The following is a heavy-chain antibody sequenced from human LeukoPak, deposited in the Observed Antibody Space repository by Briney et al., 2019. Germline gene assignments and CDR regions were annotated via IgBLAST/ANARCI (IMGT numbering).Heavy chain of an antibody. CDR2: IIPIFGTA. CDR3: ARVAISRSELPTQYYYYYGMDV. Sequence: GASVKVSCKASGGTFSSYAISWVRQAPGQGLEWMGGIIPIFGTANNAQKFQGRVTITADKSTSTAYMELSSLRSEDTAVYYCARVAISRSELPTQYYYYYGMDVWGKGTTVTVSS. V-gene: IGHV1-69*06. D-gene: IGHD3-10*01. CDR1: GGTFSSYA. J-gene: IGHJ6*04.